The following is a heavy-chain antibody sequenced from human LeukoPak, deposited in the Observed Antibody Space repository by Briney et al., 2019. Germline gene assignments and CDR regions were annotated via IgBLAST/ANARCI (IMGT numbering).Heavy chain of an antibody. V-gene: IGHV4-30-4*07. J-gene: IGHJ3*02. CDR2: IYYSGST. Sequence: PSETLSLTCAVSGGSISSGGYSWSWIRQPPGKGLEWIGYIYYSGSTYYNSSLKCRITISEDTSKNQFSLKLSSVTAADTAVYYCARDDYLTGTTGAFDIWGQGTMVTVSS. CDR1: GGSISSGGYS. D-gene: IGHD1-7*01. CDR3: ARDDYLTGTTGAFDI.